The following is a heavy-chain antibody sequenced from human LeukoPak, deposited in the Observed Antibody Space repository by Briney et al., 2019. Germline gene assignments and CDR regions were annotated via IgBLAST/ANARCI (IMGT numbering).Heavy chain of an antibody. D-gene: IGHD2-2*01. V-gene: IGHV5-51*01. CDR3: ARRDCSSTSCYYYYGMDV. CDR2: IYPDDSDT. CDR1: GYSLTSYW. Sequence: GESLKISCKGSGYSLTSYWIGWVRQMPGKGLEWMGIIYPDDSDTRYSPSFQGQVTISADKSISTAYLQWSSLKASDTAMYYCARRDCSSTSCYYYYGMDVWGQGTTVTVSS. J-gene: IGHJ6*02.